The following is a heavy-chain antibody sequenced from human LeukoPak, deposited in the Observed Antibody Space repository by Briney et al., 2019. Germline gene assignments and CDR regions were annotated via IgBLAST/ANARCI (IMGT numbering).Heavy chain of an antibody. Sequence: GGSLRLSCAASGFTFSSYSMNWVRQAPGKGLEWISYISSSSSTIYYADSVKGRFTIPRDSAKNSLYLQMNSLRDEDTAVYFCARIRYGFDAFDIWGQGTMVTVSS. J-gene: IGHJ3*02. CDR2: ISSSSSTI. D-gene: IGHD3-9*01. V-gene: IGHV3-48*02. CDR3: ARIRYGFDAFDI. CDR1: GFTFSSYS.